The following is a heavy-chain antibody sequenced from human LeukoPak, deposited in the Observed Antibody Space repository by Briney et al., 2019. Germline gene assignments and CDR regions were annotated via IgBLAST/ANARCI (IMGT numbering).Heavy chain of an antibody. Sequence: ASVKVSCKVSGYTLTELSMHWVRQAPGKGLEWMGGFDPEDGETIYAQKFQGRVTMTEDTSTDTAYMELSSLRSEDTAVYYCATKLPTRFSGSYYVRFLGNAFDIWGQGTMVTVSS. V-gene: IGHV1-24*01. J-gene: IGHJ3*02. D-gene: IGHD1-26*01. CDR1: GYTLTELS. CDR2: FDPEDGET. CDR3: ATKLPTRFSGSYYVRFLGNAFDI.